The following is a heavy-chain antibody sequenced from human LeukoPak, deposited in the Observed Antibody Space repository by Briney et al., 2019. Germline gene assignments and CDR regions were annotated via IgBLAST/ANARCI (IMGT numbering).Heavy chain of an antibody. Sequence: ASVKVSCKASGYTFTGYYMHWVRQAPGQGLEWMGWINPNSGGTNYAQKFQGRVTMTRDTSISTAYMELSRLRSDDTAVYYCARDLGSGSCSLAFDIWGQGTMVTVSS. CDR2: INPNSGGT. D-gene: IGHD3-10*01. CDR1: GYTFTGYY. CDR3: ARDLGSGSCSLAFDI. V-gene: IGHV1-2*02. J-gene: IGHJ3*02.